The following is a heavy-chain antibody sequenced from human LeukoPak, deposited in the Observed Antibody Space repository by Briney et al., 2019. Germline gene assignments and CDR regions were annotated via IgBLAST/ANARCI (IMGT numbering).Heavy chain of an antibody. V-gene: IGHV4-61*02. D-gene: IGHD3-3*01. CDR1: GGSISSGSYY. Sequence: SETLSLTCTVSGGSISSGSYYWSWIRQPAGKGLEWIGRIYTSGSTNYNPSLKSRVTISVDTSKNQFSLELSSVTAADTAVYYCASYTSTIFGVVIDYWGQGTLVTVSS. J-gene: IGHJ4*02. CDR3: ASYTSTIFGVVIDY. CDR2: IYTSGST.